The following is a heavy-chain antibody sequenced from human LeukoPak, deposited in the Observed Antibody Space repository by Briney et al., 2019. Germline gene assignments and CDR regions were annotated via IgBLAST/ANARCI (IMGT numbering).Heavy chain of an antibody. D-gene: IGHD3-22*01. V-gene: IGHV4-59*11. CDR2: IYYSGST. CDR1: GGSISSHY. CDR3: ARVQDRDYYDSPFDY. Sequence: SEALSLTCTVSGGSISSHYWSWIRQPPGKGLEWIGYIYYSGSTNYNPSLKSRVTISVDTSKNQFSLKLSSVTAADTAVYYCARVQDRDYYDSPFDYWGQGTLVTVSS. J-gene: IGHJ4*02.